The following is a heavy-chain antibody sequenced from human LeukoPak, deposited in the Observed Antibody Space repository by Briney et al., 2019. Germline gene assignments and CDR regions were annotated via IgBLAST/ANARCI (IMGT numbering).Heavy chain of an antibody. V-gene: IGHV3-30*02. CDR1: GFTFSSYG. D-gene: IGHD3-3*01. CDR2: IRYDGSNK. J-gene: IGHJ3*02. CDR3: ARGLRFLERFDGFEI. Sequence: GGSLRLSCAASGFTFSSYGMHWVRQAPGKGLEWVAFIRYDGSNKFYADSVKGRFTISRANSKNTVYLQMNSLRAEDTAVYYCARGLRFLERFDGFEIWGQGTMVSVSS.